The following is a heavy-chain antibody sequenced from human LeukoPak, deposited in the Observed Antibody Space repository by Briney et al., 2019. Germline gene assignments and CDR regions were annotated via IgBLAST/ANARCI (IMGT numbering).Heavy chain of an antibody. CDR3: ARDGSSGYYFDY. D-gene: IGHD3-22*01. Sequence: PGRSLRLSCAASGFTFSSYGMHWVRQAPGKGLEWVAVIWYDGSNKYYADSVKGRFTISRDNSKNTLYLQMNSLRAEDTAVYYCARDGSSGYYFDYWGQGTLVTVSS. V-gene: IGHV3-33*01. CDR2: IWYDGSNK. J-gene: IGHJ4*02. CDR1: GFTFSSYG.